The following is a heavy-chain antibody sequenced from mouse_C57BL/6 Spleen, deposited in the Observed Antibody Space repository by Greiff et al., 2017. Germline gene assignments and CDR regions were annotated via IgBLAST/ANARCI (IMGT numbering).Heavy chain of an antibody. CDR2: ISSGSSTI. CDR3: ARNDYDFLFAY. V-gene: IGHV5-17*01. Sequence: EVMLVESGGGLVKPGGSLKLSCAASGFTFSDYGMHWVRQAPEKGLEWVAYISSGSSTIYYADTVKGRFTISRDNAKNTLFLQMTSLRSEDTAMYYCARNDYDFLFAYWGQGTLVTVSA. D-gene: IGHD2-4*01. CDR1: GFTFSDYG. J-gene: IGHJ3*01.